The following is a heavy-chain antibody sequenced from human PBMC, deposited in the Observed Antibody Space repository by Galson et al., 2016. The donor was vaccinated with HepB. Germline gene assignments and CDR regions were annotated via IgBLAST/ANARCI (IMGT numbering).Heavy chain of an antibody. V-gene: IGHV3-30*04. J-gene: IGHJ4*02. CDR1: GFTFSIWT. CDR2: ISYDGSNK. Sequence: SLRLSCAASGFTFSIWTMGWVRRAPGKGLEWVAVISYDGSNKYYADSVKGRFTISRDNSKNTLYLQMNSLRAEDTAVYYCARDGEARRLDYWGQGTLVTVSS. D-gene: IGHD6-6*01. CDR3: ARDGEARRLDY.